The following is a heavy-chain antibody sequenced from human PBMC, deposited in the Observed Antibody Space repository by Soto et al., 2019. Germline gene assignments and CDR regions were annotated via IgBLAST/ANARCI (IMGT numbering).Heavy chain of an antibody. CDR1: GYTFTSYA. J-gene: IGHJ4*02. CDR3: ARGIPTGRKGPFDY. CDR2: INAGNGNT. D-gene: IGHD1-1*01. V-gene: IGHV1-3*01. Sequence: ASVTVSCKASGYTFTSYAMHLVRQAPGQRLEWMGWINAGNGNTKYSQQFQGRVTITRDTSASTAYMELSSLRSEDTAVYYCARGIPTGRKGPFDYWGKGTLVTV.